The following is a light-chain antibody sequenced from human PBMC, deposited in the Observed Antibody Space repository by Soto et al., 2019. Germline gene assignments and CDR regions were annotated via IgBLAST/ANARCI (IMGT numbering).Light chain of an antibody. CDR3: SSYTSSSTYV. CDR1: GSDIGTYNR. J-gene: IGLJ1*01. V-gene: IGLV2-18*02. CDR2: DVS. Sequence: QSVLTQPPSVSGSPGQSVAISCTGTGSDIGTYNRVSWYQQPPGTAPKLIIYDVSDRPSGVPDRFSGSKSGNTASLTISGLQAEDEADYYCSSYTSSSTYVFGTGTKSPS.